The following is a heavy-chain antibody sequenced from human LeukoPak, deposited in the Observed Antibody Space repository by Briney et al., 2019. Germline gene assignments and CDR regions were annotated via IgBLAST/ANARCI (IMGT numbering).Heavy chain of an antibody. D-gene: IGHD6-13*01. V-gene: IGHV4-59*01. CDR1: GGSISSYY. CDR2: IYYSGIT. CDR3: ARAASSWSFDY. J-gene: IGHJ4*02. Sequence: PSETLSLTCTVSGGSISSYYWSCIRQPPGKGLEWIGYIYYSGITNNNPSLKSRVTISVDTSKNQFSLKLNSVTAADTAVYYCARAASSWSFDYWGQGTLVTVSS.